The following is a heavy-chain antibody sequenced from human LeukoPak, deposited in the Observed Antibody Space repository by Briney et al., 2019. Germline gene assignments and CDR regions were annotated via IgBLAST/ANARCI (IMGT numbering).Heavy chain of an antibody. CDR2: ISGGGRST. CDR1: GFTFSTCA. V-gene: IGHV3-23*01. Sequence: GGSLGLSCTASGFTFSTCAMSWVRQAPGKGLEWVSTISGGGRSTDYADSVKGHFTISRDNSKNTLYLRMNSLRAEDTAVYYCVRAAPRDCSSTSCSLFDNWGQGILVTVSS. D-gene: IGHD2-2*01. CDR3: VRAAPRDCSSTSCSLFDN. J-gene: IGHJ4*02.